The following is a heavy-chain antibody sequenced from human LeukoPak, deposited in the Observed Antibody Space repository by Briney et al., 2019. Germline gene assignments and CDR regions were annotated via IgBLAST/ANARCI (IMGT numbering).Heavy chain of an antibody. J-gene: IGHJ4*02. CDR1: GFPFTDAW. V-gene: IGHV3-15*01. CDR3: TTVSHFYL. CDR2: IKNGGTT. D-gene: IGHD2/OR15-2a*01. Sequence: GSLRLSLAASGFPFTDAWVGWVRQGPRKGLEWVGRIKNGGTTDYAALVEGRFTISRDDSKATLYLQMNSLKTEDTATYYCTTVSHFYLGGQGTLVTVSS.